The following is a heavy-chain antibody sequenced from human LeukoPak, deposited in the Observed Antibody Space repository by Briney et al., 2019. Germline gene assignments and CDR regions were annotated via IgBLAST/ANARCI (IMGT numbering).Heavy chain of an antibody. CDR1: GGSISSGGYS. D-gene: IGHD2-8*01. J-gene: IGHJ4*02. Sequence: SQTLSLTCAVSGGSISSGGYSWSWIRQPPGKGLEWIGYTYHSGSTYYNPSLKSRVTISVDRSKNRFSLKLSSVTAADTAVYYCARGLVLLHYFDYWGQGTLVTVSS. CDR3: ARGLVLLHYFDY. V-gene: IGHV4-30-2*01. CDR2: TYHSGST.